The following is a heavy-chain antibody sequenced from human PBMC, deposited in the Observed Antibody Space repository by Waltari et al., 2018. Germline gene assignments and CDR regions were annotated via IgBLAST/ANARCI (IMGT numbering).Heavy chain of an antibody. Sequence: QVQLVQSGAEVKKPGASVTVSCTASGYTFTSYDLNWVRQATGQGLEWMGWMNPNSGNTGYAQMFQGRVTMTRHTSISTAYMEVNSLTSEDTAVYYCARVSSAPYRSAWHFDYWGQGTLVTVSS. CDR2: MNPNSGNT. D-gene: IGHD6-19*01. J-gene: IGHJ4*02. V-gene: IGHV1-8*01. CDR3: ARVSSAPYRSAWHFDY. CDR1: GYTFTSYD.